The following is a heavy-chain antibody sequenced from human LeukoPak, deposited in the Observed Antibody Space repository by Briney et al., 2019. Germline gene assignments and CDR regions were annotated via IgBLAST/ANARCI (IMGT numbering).Heavy chain of an antibody. CDR1: GFTVSSNY. D-gene: IGHD6-25*01. V-gene: IGHV3-20*01. J-gene: IGHJ6*02. Sequence: PGGSLRLSCAASGFTVSSNYMSWVRQAPGKGLEWVAGLNWNGISTAYADSVKGRFTISRDNAKNSLYLLMNSLRVEDTALYHCARDLKQRTDFYYYGMDVWGQGTTVTVSS. CDR3: ARDLKQRTDFYYYGMDV. CDR2: LNWNGIST.